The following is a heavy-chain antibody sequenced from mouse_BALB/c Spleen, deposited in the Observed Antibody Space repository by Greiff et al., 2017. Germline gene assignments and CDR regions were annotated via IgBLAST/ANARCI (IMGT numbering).Heavy chain of an antibody. D-gene: IGHD1-2*01. CDR2: ISYSGST. CDR1: GDSITSGY. Sequence: EVKVEESGPSLVKPSQTLSLTCSVTGDSITSGYWNWIRKFPGNKLEYMGYISYSGSTYYNPSLKSRISITRDTSKNQYYLQLNSVTTEDTATYYCARWAHHSLLRPHYYAMDYWGQGTSVTVSS. CDR3: ARWAHHSLLRPHYYAMDY. J-gene: IGHJ4*01. V-gene: IGHV3-8*02.